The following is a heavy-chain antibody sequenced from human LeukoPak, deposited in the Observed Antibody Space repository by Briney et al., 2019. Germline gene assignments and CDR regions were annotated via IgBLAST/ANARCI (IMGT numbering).Heavy chain of an antibody. J-gene: IGHJ4*02. Sequence: SETLSLTCTVSGGSISSGSYYWSWIRQPPGKGLEWIGYIYYSGSTYYNPSLKSRVTISVDTSKNQFSLKLSSVTAADTAVYYCARTDYDFWSGYYSTDYWDQGTLVTVSS. D-gene: IGHD3-3*01. CDR3: ARTDYDFWSGYYSTDY. CDR1: GGSISSGSYY. V-gene: IGHV4-30-4*08. CDR2: IYYSGST.